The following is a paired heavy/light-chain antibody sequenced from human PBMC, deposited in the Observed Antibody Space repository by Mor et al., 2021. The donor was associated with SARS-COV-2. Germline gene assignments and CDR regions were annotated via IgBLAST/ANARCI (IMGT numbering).Light chain of an antibody. CDR3: LQDYDYPRT. CDR2: AAS. J-gene: IGKJ1*01. CDR1: QGIRND. V-gene: IGKV1-6*01. Sequence: AIRMTQSPSSLSASVGDRVTITCRASQGIRNDLGWYQQKPGKAPKLLIYAASSLQSGVPSRFSGSGSGADFTLTISSLQPEDFATYYCLQDYDYPRTFGLGTRVEIK.
Heavy chain of an antibody. CDR2: ISSDESKK. CDR1: GFTFSNSF. Sequence: QVQLVESGGGVVQPGRSLRLSCAASGFTFSNSFMYWVRQAPGKGLEWVAIISSDESKKHYADSVKGRFTISRDNSKKTLYLQMDSLRGEDTAVYYCARDRDYHDGSAHYDALDIWGQGTMVTVSS. CDR3: ARDRDYHDGSAHYDALDI. V-gene: IGHV3-30-3*01. D-gene: IGHD3-22*01. J-gene: IGHJ3*02.